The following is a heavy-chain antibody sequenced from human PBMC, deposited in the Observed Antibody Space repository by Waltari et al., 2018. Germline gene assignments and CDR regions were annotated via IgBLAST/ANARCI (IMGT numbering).Heavy chain of an antibody. CDR2: ISNDESSL. CDR1: GFRFSNYW. J-gene: IGHJ6*02. Sequence: EEQLLESGGGLLQPGASLRLYCAASGFRFSNYWMHWVRQAPGQGLVWVARISNDESSLTYADSVKGRFTISRDNAKNTLFLQMKRLRAEDTAVYYCVRLAQRTYKSPVPGRHYYYGMDVWGQGTTVTVSS. D-gene: IGHD3-10*01. CDR3: VRLAQRTYKSPVPGRHYYYGMDV. V-gene: IGHV3-74*03.